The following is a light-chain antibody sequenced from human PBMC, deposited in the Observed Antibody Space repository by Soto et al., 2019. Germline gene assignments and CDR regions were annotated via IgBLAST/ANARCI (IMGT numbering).Light chain of an antibody. CDR1: QSVSSSY. CDR2: GAS. J-gene: IGKJ3*01. V-gene: IGKV3-20*01. CDR3: QQYGSSPQVT. Sequence: EIVLTQSPGTRPCFPGERAPPSGRPGQSVSSSYLAWYQRKPGQAPRLLIYGASSRATGIPDRFSGSGSGTDFTLTISRLEPEDFAVYYCQQYGSSPQVTFGPGTKVDIK.